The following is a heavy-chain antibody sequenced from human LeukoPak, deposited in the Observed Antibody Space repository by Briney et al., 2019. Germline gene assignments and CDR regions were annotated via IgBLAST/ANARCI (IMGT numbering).Heavy chain of an antibody. CDR3: ARGDCSSTSCYTRRYWFDP. CDR2: IYYSGST. Sequence: PSETLSLTCTVSGGSISSYYWRWIRQPPGKGLEWIGNIYYSGSTNYNPSLKSRVTISVDTSKNQFSLKLSSVTAADTAVYYCARGDCSSTSCYTRRYWFDPWGQGTLVTVSS. J-gene: IGHJ5*02. D-gene: IGHD2-2*02. V-gene: IGHV4-59*01. CDR1: GGSISSYY.